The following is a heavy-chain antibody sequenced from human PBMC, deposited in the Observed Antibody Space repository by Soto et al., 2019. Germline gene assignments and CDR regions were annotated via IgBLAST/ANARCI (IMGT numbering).Heavy chain of an antibody. J-gene: IGHJ5*02. Sequence: PSETLSLTCVVYDGSLTEYHWSWIRQPPGKGLEWIGEINHTGGTHYNPSLKSRVTMSVDTSKNQFSLRLSSVTAADTAIYYCATRITVFGLLIPPFDPWGQGTQVTVSS. CDR3: ATRITVFGLLIPPFDP. V-gene: IGHV4-34*01. CDR2: INHTGGT. CDR1: DGSLTEYH. D-gene: IGHD3-3*01.